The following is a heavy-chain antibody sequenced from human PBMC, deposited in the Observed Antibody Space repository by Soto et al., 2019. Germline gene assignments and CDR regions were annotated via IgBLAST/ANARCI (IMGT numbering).Heavy chain of an antibody. D-gene: IGHD3-3*01. CDR1: GYTFTSYA. Sequence: ASVKVSCKASGYTFTSYAMHWVRQAPGQRREWMGWINAGNGNTKYSQKFQGRVTITRDTSASTAYMELGSLRSEDTAVYYCARVDFWSGYSYYGMDVWGQGTTVTVSS. V-gene: IGHV1-3*01. CDR2: INAGNGNT. CDR3: ARVDFWSGYSYYGMDV. J-gene: IGHJ6*02.